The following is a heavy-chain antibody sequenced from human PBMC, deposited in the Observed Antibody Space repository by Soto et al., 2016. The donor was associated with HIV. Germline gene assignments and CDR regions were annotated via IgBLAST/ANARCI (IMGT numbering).Heavy chain of an antibody. D-gene: IGHD4-17*01. J-gene: IGHJ3*01. CDR2: INPNSGGT. V-gene: IGHV1-2*02. CDR3: ANTLEGIYGDYGSFDF. Sequence: QVQLVQSGAEVKKPGASVKVSCKAPGYTFTGYYMHWVRQAPGQGLEWMGWINPNSGGTNYAQKFQGRVTMTRDTSISTVYMEMSRLRSDDTAVYYCANTLEGIYGDYGSFDFWGQGQWSPSLQ. CDR1: GYTFTGYY.